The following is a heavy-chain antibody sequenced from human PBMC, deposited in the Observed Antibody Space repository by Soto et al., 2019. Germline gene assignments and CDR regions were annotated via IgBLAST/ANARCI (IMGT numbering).Heavy chain of an antibody. V-gene: IGHV4-39*01. Sequence: SEILSLTCTVSGGSISSSSYYWGWIRQPPGKGLEWIGSIYYSGSTYYNPSLKSRVTISVDTSKNQFSLKLSSVTAADTAVYYCARLVATRYYYYYGMDVWGQGTTVTVS. CDR2: IYYSGST. J-gene: IGHJ6*02. D-gene: IGHD5-12*01. CDR1: GGSISSSSYY. CDR3: ARLVATRYYYYYGMDV.